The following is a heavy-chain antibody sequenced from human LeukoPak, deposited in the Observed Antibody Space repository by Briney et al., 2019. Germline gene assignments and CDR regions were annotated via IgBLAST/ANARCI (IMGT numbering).Heavy chain of an antibody. J-gene: IGHJ4*02. CDR2: MNPSSGNT. Sequence: EASVKVSCKASGYTFTSYDINWVRQATGQGLKWMGWMNPSSGNTGYAQKFQGRVTMTRNTSISTAYMELSSLRSEDTAVYYCARGFSVPGEGGYFDYWGQGTLVTVSS. CDR3: ARGFSVPGEGGYFDY. V-gene: IGHV1-8*01. D-gene: IGHD1-26*01. CDR1: GYTFTSYD.